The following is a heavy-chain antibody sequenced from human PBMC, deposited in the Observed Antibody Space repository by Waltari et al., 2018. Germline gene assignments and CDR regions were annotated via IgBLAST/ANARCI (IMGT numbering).Heavy chain of an antibody. CDR2: LYHTCVT. V-gene: IGHV4-39*01. J-gene: IGHJ1*01. Sequence: QVQLQESGPRLVKPSETLSPPCPLSGGSIDSSHNYWGWIRQPPGKGLEWIGSLYHTCVTFFYFFQARLFLFYLSAFKFLFSLTLIFVAAASSPFSSCVPLPGYWVQGSLVIVS. CDR3: VPLPGY. CDR1: GGSIDSSHNY.